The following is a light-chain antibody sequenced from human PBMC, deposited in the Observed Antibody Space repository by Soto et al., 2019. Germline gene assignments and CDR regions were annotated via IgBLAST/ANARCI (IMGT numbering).Light chain of an antibody. V-gene: IGLV2-14*01. J-gene: IGLJ1*01. Sequence: QSVLTRPASVSGSPGQSITSSCTGTNSDVGNSDYVSWYQHHPGKAPKLMIFEVSNRPSGISDRFSGSKSGNTASLTISGLQAEDDAYYYCSSYTDSSTLFVFGTGTKVTVL. CDR2: EVS. CDR3: SSYTDSSTLFV. CDR1: NSDVGNSDY.